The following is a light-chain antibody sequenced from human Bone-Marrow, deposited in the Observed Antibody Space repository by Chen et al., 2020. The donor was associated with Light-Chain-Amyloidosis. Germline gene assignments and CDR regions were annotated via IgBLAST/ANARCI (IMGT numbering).Light chain of an antibody. CDR3: QSADSSGTVI. CDR1: ALPNQY. Sequence: SFELTQPPSVSVSPGQTARITCSGHALPNQYVFWYQQKSGQAPVLLISKDIERPSGIPERFSGATSGTTVTLTIRGVQAEDEADYYCQSADSSGTVIFGGGTKVTVL. J-gene: IGLJ2*01. V-gene: IGLV3-25*03. CDR2: KDI.